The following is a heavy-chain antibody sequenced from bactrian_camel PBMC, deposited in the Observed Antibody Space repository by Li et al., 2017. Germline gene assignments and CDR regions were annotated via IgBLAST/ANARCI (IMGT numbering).Heavy chain of an antibody. CDR1: GDDYNTNY. CDR3: AAGLTQPGIGACLEYKY. Sequence: QVQLVESGGGSVQAGGSLRLSCAPSGDDYNTNYMVVAWFRQGPGKERERVATLARYGATWYVDSVMGRFTISLDNAKNTLYLQMNSLKPEDTAIYYCAAGLTQPGIGACLEYKYWGLGTQVTVS. V-gene: IGHV3S53*01. CDR2: LARYGAT. D-gene: IGHD7*01. J-gene: IGHJ4*01.